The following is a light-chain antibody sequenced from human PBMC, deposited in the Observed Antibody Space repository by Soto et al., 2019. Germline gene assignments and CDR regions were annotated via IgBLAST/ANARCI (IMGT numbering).Light chain of an antibody. J-gene: IGKJ4*01. V-gene: IGKV3-20*01. Sequence: EIVLTQSPGTLSLSPGERATLSCRASQSVSSSYLAWYQQKPGQAPRLLIYGASSRATGIPDRFSGSGSGTXFTLTISRLEPEDFAVYYCQQYGSSPALTFGGGTKVEIK. CDR1: QSVSSSY. CDR2: GAS. CDR3: QQYGSSPALT.